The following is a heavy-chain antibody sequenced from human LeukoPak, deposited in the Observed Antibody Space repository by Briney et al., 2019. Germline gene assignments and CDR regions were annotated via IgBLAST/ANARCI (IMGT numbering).Heavy chain of an antibody. V-gene: IGHV3-48*03. CDR3: ATRGHAVPGTTFAY. CDR2: ISSDGGTL. J-gene: IGHJ4*02. Sequence: GGSLRLSCAASGLTFSNYEMNWVRQAPGKGPEWLSYISSDGGTLLYADSVRGRFTISRDNAKNSLYLQMIFLRAEDTAVYYCATRGHAVPGTTFAYWGQGTLVTVSS. D-gene: IGHD2/OR15-2a*01. CDR1: GLTFSNYE.